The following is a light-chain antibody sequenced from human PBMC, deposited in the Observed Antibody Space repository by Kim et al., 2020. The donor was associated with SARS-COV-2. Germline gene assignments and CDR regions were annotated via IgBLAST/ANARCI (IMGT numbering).Light chain of an antibody. J-gene: IGKJ2*01. CDR2: LAS. V-gene: IGKV1-5*03. Sequence: DIQMTQSPSTLSASVGDRVTITCRASQSISNWLAWYQQKPGRAPSLLIYLASTLESGVPSRFSGSSSGTEFTLTITSLQPDDFATYYCQHYSRFPYTFGQGTKLEIK. CDR1: QSISNW. CDR3: QHYSRFPYT.